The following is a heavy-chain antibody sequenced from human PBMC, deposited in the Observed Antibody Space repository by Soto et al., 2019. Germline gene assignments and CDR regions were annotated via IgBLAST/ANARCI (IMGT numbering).Heavy chain of an antibody. J-gene: IGHJ5*02. D-gene: IGHD2-2*01. CDR3: ARVVPAPYNWFDP. V-gene: IGHV4-34*01. CDR1: GGSFSGYY. Sequence: PSETLSLTCAVYGGSFSGYYWSWIRQPPGKGLEWIGEINHSGSTNYNPSLKSRVTISVDTSKNQFSLKLSSVTAADTAVYYCARVVPAPYNWFDPWGQGTLVTVSS. CDR2: INHSGST.